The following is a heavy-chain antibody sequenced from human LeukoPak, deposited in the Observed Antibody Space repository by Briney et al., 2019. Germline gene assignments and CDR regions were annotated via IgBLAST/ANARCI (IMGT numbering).Heavy chain of an antibody. CDR1: GGSISSSGYY. D-gene: IGHD6-13*01. CDR2: IYYSGST. V-gene: IGHV4-61*05. J-gene: IGHJ4*02. CDR3: ASGYSSSWLLDY. Sequence: SETLSLTCTVSGGSISSSGYYWAWIRQPPGKGLEWIGYIYYSGSTNYNPSLKSRVTISVDTSKNQFSLKLSSVTAADTAVYYCASGYSSSWLLDYWGQGTLVTVSS.